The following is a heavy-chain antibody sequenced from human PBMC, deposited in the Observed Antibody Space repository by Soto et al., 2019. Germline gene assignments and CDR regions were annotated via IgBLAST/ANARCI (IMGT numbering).Heavy chain of an antibody. CDR1: GFTFSNSW. V-gene: IGHV3-7*03. J-gene: IGHJ4*02. Sequence: GSLRLSCAASGFTFSNSWMTWVRQAPGEGLEWVANMNQDGSEKYYEDSVKGRFTISRDNAKNSLSLQMNSLRAEDTAVYFCARDNRGTFDYWGQGALVTVSS. D-gene: IGHD7-27*01. CDR3: ARDNRGTFDY. CDR2: MNQDGSEK.